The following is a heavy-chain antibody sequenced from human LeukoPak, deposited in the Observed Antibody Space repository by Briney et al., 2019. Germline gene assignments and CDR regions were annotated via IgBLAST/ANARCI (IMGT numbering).Heavy chain of an antibody. J-gene: IGHJ6*04. D-gene: IGHD3-3*01. CDR3: ARGNTVYDVWSGYYTGPSSDV. CDR2: IYSGGST. CDR1: GFTVSSNY. V-gene: IGHV3-53*01. Sequence: GGSLRLSCAASGFTVSSNYMSWVPQAPGKGLEWVSVIYSGGSTYYADSVTGRVTISRDNSKNTLYLQMNSLRAEDTAVYYCARGNTVYDVWSGYYTGPSSDVWGKGTTVTVSS.